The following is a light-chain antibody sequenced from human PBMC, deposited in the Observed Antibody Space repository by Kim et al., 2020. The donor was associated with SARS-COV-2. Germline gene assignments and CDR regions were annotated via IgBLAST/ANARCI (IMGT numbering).Light chain of an antibody. Sequence: SYELTQDPAVSVALGQTVRITCQGDSLRSYYATWYQQKPGQAPILVIYGKNNRPSGIPDRFSGSSSGNTASLTITGTQADDEADYYCNSRDSNDNVVFGGGTQLTVL. CDR2: GKN. V-gene: IGLV3-19*01. CDR1: SLRSYY. J-gene: IGLJ2*01. CDR3: NSRDSNDNVV.